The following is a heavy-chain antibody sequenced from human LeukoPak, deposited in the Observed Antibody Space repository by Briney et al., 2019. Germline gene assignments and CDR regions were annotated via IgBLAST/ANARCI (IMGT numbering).Heavy chain of an antibody. CDR3: VYRSVEWFDP. D-gene: IGHD3-3*01. Sequence: SGPTLVKPTQTLTLTCTFSGFSLRTSGVGVGWIRQPPGKALEWLALIYWDDDKRYSPSLKSRLSITKDTSKNQVVPTMTSMDPVDTATYYCVYRSVEWFDPWGQGTLVTVSS. CDR2: IYWDDDK. CDR1: GFSLRTSGVG. J-gene: IGHJ5*02. V-gene: IGHV2-5*02.